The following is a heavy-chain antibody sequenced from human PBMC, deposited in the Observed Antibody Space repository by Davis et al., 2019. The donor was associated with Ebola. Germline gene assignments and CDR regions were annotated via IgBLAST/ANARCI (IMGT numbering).Heavy chain of an antibody. CDR2: IYHSGST. V-gene: IGHV4-34*01. CDR1: GGSFSGYY. CDR3: ARKRPFYSNYNWFDP. Sequence: SETLSLTCAVNGGSFSGYYWSWIRQPPGKGLEWIGEIYHSGSTNYNPSLKSRVTISVDKSKNQFSLKLSSVTAADTAVYYCARKRPFYSNYNWFDPWGQGTLVTVSS. D-gene: IGHD4-11*01. J-gene: IGHJ5*02.